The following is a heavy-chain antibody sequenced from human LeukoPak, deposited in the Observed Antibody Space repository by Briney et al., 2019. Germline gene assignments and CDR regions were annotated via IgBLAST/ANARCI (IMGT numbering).Heavy chain of an antibody. J-gene: IGHJ4*02. D-gene: IGHD3-22*01. CDR3: ARGSPPRRNYDSRGYYSYYFDY. CDR1: GYTFTSHD. Sequence: ASVKVSCKASGYTFTSHDINWVRQATGQGLEWMGWISAYNGNANYAHNLQGRVTMTTDTSTSTAYMELRSLRSDDTAVYFCARGSPPRRNYDSRGYYSYYFDYWGQGTLVTVSS. CDR2: ISAYNGNA. V-gene: IGHV1-18*01.